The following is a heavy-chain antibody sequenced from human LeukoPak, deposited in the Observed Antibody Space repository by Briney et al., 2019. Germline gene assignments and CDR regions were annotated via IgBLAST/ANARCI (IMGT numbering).Heavy chain of an antibody. Sequence: SVKVSCKVSGYPLIELAMHWVRQAPGQGLEWMGGIIPIFGTTNYAQKFQGRVTITADESTSTAYMELSSLRSEDTAVYYCARPDCSSTSCYETGRYYFDYWGQGTLVTVSS. CDR3: ARPDCSSTSCYETGRYYFDY. V-gene: IGHV1-69*13. CDR1: GYPLIELA. D-gene: IGHD2-2*01. CDR2: IIPIFGTT. J-gene: IGHJ4*02.